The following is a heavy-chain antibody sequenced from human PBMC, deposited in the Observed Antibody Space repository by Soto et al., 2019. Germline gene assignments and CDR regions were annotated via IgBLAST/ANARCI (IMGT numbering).Heavy chain of an antibody. J-gene: IGHJ5*02. D-gene: IGHD3-3*01. CDR1: GYTFTSYY. Sequence: ASVKVSCKASGYTFTSYYMHWVRQAPGQGLEWMGIINPSGGSTSYAQKFQGRVTMTRDTSTSTVYMELSSLRSEDTAVYYCARSLLIDFWSGTTPWFDPWGQGTLVTVSS. CDR3: ARSLLIDFWSGTTPWFDP. CDR2: INPSGGST. V-gene: IGHV1-46*01.